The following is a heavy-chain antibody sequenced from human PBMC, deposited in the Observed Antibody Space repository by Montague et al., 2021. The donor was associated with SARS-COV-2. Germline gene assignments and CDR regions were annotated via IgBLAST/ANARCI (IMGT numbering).Heavy chain of an antibody. D-gene: IGHD3-3*02. CDR3: AHRPLLALKGQFDY. CDR2: XXWDDEK. J-gene: IGHJ4*02. CDR1: GFSLSTSGVG. Sequence: PALVKPTQTLTLTCTFSGFSLSTSGVGVGWIRQPPGKALEWLALXXWDDEKRYSPSLKSRLTITKDTSKNQVVLTMTNMDPVDTATYYCAHRPLLALKGQFDYWGQGTLVTVSS. V-gene: IGHV2-5*02.